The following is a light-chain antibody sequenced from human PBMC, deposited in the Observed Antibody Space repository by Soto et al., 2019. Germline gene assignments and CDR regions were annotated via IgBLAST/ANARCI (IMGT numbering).Light chain of an antibody. CDR2: EVY. Sequence: QSALTQPASVSGSPGQSITISCTGTSSDVGGYNYVSWYQHHPGKAPRLMIYEVYYRPSGVSDRFSGSKSGNTASLTISGLQDEDEDDYYCFSYTATNTRVFGGGTQLTVL. V-gene: IGLV2-14*01. J-gene: IGLJ3*02. CDR1: SSDVGGYNY. CDR3: FSYTATNTRV.